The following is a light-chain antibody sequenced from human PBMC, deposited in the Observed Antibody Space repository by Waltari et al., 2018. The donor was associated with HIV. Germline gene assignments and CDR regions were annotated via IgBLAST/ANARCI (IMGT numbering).Light chain of an antibody. J-gene: IGLJ2*01. CDR3: ATWTDSLSGVV. CDR1: SSNIGSNY. CDR2: RNN. V-gene: IGLV1-47*01. Sequence: QSLLTQSPSASGTPGQRVPIPCSGSSSNIGSNYAYCSQQLPGTAPKLLLYRNNQRPSGVPDRFSGSKSGTSASLAISGLRSEDEAHYYCATWTDSLSGVVFGGGTKLRVL.